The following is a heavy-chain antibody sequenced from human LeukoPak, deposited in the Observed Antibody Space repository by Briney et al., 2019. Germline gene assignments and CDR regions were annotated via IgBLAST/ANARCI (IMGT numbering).Heavy chain of an antibody. CDR2: INPSSGDT. V-gene: IGHV1-2*02. CDR1: GYTFTCYY. CDR3: ARAGTYCGGDCDAFDI. J-gene: IGHJ3*02. D-gene: IGHD2-21*01. Sequence: ASVKVSCKASGYTFTCYYMHWVRQAPGQGLEWMGWINPSSGDTNYLQEFQDRVTMTRDTSISTAYMELSGLRSDDTAVYYCARAGTYCGGDCDAFDIWGQGTMVTVSS.